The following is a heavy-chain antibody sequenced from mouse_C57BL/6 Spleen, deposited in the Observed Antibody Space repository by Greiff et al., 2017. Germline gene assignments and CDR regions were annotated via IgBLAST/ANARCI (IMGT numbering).Heavy chain of an antibody. V-gene: IGHV1-42*01. D-gene: IGHD4-1*01. J-gene: IGHJ3*01. CDR3: AREDWEWCAY. Sequence: EVQLQQSGPELVKPGASVKISCKASGYSFTGYYMNWVKQSPEKSLEWIGEINPSTGGTTYNQKFKSKATLTVDKSSSTAYIKLKSLISEESAVYYCAREDWEWCAYWGQGTLVTVSA. CDR2: INPSTGGT. CDR1: GYSFTGYY.